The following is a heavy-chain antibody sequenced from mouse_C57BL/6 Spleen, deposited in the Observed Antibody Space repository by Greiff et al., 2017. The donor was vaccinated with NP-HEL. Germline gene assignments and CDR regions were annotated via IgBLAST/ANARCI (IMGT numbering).Heavy chain of an antibody. J-gene: IGHJ4*01. CDR1: GYTFTDYY. V-gene: IGHV1-26*01. CDR2: INPNNGGT. CDR3: ARQGDAMDY. Sequence: VQLQQSGPELVKPGASVKISCKASGYTFTDYYMNWVQQSHGRSLEWIGDINPNNGGTSYNQKFKGKATLTVDKSSSTAYMEIRSRTSEDSAVYYYARQGDAMDYWGQGTSVTVSS.